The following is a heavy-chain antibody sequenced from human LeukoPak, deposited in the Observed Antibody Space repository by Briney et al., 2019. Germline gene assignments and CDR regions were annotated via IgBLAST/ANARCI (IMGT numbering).Heavy chain of an antibody. CDR1: GGSISSHY. J-gene: IGHJ6*02. V-gene: IGHV4-59*11. CDR3: ARVPGYCSGGSCYYYGMDV. CDR2: IYYSGST. Sequence: SETLSLTCTVSGGSISSHYWSWIRQPPGKGLEWIGYIYYSGSTNYNPSLKSRVTISVDTSKNQFSLKLSSVTAADTAVYYCARVPGYCSGGSCYYYGMDVWGQGTTVTVSS. D-gene: IGHD2-15*01.